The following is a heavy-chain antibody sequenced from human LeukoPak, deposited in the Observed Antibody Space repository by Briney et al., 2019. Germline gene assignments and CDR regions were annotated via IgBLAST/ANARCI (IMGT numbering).Heavy chain of an antibody. Sequence: PSETLSLTCAVYGGSFSGYYWSWIRQPPGKGLEWIGEINHSGSTNYNPSLKSRVTISVDTSKNQFSLKLSSVTAADTAVYYCARRGSSWWGNNWFDPWGQGTLVTVSS. V-gene: IGHV4-34*01. J-gene: IGHJ5*02. D-gene: IGHD6-13*01. CDR2: INHSGST. CDR3: ARRGSSWWGNNWFDP. CDR1: GGSFSGYY.